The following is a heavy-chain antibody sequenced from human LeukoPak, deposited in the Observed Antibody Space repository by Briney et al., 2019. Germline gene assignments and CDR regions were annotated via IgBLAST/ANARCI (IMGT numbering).Heavy chain of an antibody. CDR3: ARDYYDSSGYYPKLYYYYGMDV. J-gene: IGHJ6*02. CDR2: IYSGGST. CDR1: GFTVSSNY. D-gene: IGHD3-22*01. Sequence: GGSLRLSCAASGFTVSSNYMSWVRQAPGKGLEWVSVIYSGGSTYYADSVKGRFTISRHDSKNTLYLQMNSLRAEDTAVYYCARDYYDSSGYYPKLYYYYGMDVWGQGTTVTVSS. V-gene: IGHV3-53*04.